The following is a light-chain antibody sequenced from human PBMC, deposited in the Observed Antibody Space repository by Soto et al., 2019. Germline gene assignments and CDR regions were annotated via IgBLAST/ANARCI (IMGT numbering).Light chain of an antibody. CDR2: GAS. Sequence: EIVLTQSPGTLSLSPGERASLSCRASQSVSSSYLAWYQQKPGQAPRLLIYGASSRDTGIPDRFSGSGSGTDFTLTISRLEAEDFAVYYCQQYGSSTTFGQGTKLEIK. V-gene: IGKV3-20*01. CDR3: QQYGSSTT. CDR1: QSVSSSY. J-gene: IGKJ1*01.